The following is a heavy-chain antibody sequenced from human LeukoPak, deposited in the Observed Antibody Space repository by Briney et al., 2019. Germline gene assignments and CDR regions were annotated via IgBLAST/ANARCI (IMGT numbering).Heavy chain of an antibody. CDR1: GYTFTGYY. Sequence: GASVKVSCKASGYTFTGYYMHWVRQAPGQGLEWMGWINPNSGGTNYAQKFQGRVTMTRDTSISTAYMELSRLRSDDTAVYYCATALFNNWNDLGRGYWGQGTLVTVSS. CDR3: ATALFNNWNDLGRGY. CDR2: INPNSGGT. V-gene: IGHV1-2*02. J-gene: IGHJ4*02. D-gene: IGHD1-20*01.